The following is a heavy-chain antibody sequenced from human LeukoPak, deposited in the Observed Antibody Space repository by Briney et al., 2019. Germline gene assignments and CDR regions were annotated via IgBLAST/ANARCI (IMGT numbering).Heavy chain of an antibody. J-gene: IGHJ6*03. CDR1: GFTFSSYN. CDR3: ARVIAFRGYMDV. Sequence: PGGSLRLSCAASGFTFSSYNMNWVRQAPGKGLEWVSSISSSSSYIYYADSVKGRFTISRDNAKNSLYLQMNSLRAEDTAVYYCARVIAFRGYMDVWGKGTTVTVSS. V-gene: IGHV3-21*01. D-gene: IGHD3-16*02. CDR2: ISSSSSYI.